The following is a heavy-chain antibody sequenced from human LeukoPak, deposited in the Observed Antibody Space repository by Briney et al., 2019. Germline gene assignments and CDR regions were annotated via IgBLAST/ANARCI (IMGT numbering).Heavy chain of an antibody. Sequence: RSYYWGWIRQPPGRGLEWVSAISGSGGSTYYADSVKGRFTISRDNSKNTLYLQMNSLRAEDTAVYYCAKGPDGSGSYLDYWGQGTLVTVSS. CDR3: AKGPDGSGSYLDY. V-gene: IGHV3-23*01. CDR2: ISGSGGST. J-gene: IGHJ4*02. D-gene: IGHD3-10*01. CDR1: RSYY.